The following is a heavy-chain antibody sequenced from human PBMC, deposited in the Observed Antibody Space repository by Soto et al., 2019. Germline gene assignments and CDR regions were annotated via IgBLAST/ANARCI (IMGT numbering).Heavy chain of an antibody. V-gene: IGHV3-11*04. D-gene: IGHD3-10*01. Sequence: GVALRLSGAASGVTFSDDYMSWIRHAPGKWLEGVSYISIIGSTIDDADAVKGRFTISSENAKNSLYLQMNSLRAEPTDVYYCASGRYGSVEDDVFDIWGQGTMVSV. CDR1: GVTFSDDY. CDR2: ISIIGSTI. J-gene: IGHJ3*02. CDR3: ASGRYGSVEDDVFDI.